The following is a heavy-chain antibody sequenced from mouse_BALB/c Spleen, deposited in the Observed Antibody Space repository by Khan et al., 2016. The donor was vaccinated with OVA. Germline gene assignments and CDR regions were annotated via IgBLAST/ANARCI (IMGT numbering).Heavy chain of an antibody. V-gene: IGHV1-5*01. J-gene: IGHJ3*01. Sequence: VRLQQSGTVVARPGASVKMSCKASGYSFTSYLIHWIKQRPGQGLEWIGDIYPGNGDTTYNQKFKDKAKLTAGTSANTAYMELSSLTNEDSAVYYCARGGYSSFAYWGQGTLVTVSA. D-gene: IGHD2-12*01. CDR1: GYSFTSYL. CDR3: ARGGYSSFAY. CDR2: IYPGNGDT.